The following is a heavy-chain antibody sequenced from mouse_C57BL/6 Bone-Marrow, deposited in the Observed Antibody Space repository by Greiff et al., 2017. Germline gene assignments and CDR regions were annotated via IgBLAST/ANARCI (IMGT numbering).Heavy chain of an antibody. Sequence: QVQLQQPGAELVMPGASVKLSCKASGYTFTSYWMHWVKQRPGQGLEWIGEIDPSDSNTNYNQKFKGKSTLTVDKSSSTADMQLSSLTSEDSAVXYGERGWSITTGVASGWYFDVWGTGTTVTVSS. CDR3: ERGWSITTGVASGWYFDV. CDR1: GYTFTSYW. J-gene: IGHJ1*03. D-gene: IGHD1-1*01. CDR2: IDPSDSNT. V-gene: IGHV1-69*01.